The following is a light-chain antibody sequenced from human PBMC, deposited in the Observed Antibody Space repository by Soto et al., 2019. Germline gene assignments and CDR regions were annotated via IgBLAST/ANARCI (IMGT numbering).Light chain of an antibody. CDR1: QSVSSY. CDR2: DAS. V-gene: IGKV3-11*01. Sequence: EIVLTQSPATLSLSPGERATLSCRASQSVSSYLAWYQQKPGQAPRLLIYDASNRATGIPARFSGSGSGTDFPLTISSLAPEDFAVSYCQQRSNWLFTFGPGTKVDI. CDR3: QQRSNWLFT. J-gene: IGKJ3*01.